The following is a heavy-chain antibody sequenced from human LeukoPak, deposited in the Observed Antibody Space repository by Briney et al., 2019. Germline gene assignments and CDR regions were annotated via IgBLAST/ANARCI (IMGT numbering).Heavy chain of an antibody. CDR2: INHSGST. CDR3: ASSRAVVVPAAIGGLGFYFDY. D-gene: IGHD2-2*02. V-gene: IGHV4-34*01. Sequence: PSETLSLTCAVYGGSFSGYYWSWIRQPPGKGLEWIGEINHSGSTNYNPSLKSRATISVDTSKNQFSLKLSSVTAADTAVYYCASSRAVVVPAAIGGLGFYFDYWGQGTLVTVSS. CDR1: GGSFSGYY. J-gene: IGHJ4*02.